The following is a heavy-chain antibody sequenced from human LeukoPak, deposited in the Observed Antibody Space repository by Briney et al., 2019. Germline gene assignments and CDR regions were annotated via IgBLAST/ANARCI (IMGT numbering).Heavy chain of an antibody. V-gene: IGHV3-53*01. CDR1: GFTVSSNY. Sequence: GGSLRLSCAASGFTVSSNYMSWVRQAPGKGLEWVSVIYSGGSTYYADSVKGRFTISRDNSKNTLYLQMNSLRAEDTAVYYCARVGDHFHWYLDLWGRGTLVTVSS. CDR2: IYSGGST. D-gene: IGHD3-10*01. J-gene: IGHJ2*01. CDR3: ARVGDHFHWYLDL.